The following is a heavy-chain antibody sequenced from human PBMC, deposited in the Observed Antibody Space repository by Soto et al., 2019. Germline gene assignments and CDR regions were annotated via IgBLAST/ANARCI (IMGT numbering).Heavy chain of an antibody. CDR3: AREGVFGSSSWYGSWFDP. CDR1: GGSISSYY. D-gene: IGHD6-13*01. J-gene: IGHJ5*02. Sequence: LSLTCTVSGGSISSYYWSWIRQPPGKGLEWIGYIYYSGSTNYNPSLKSRVTISVDTSKNQFSLKLSSVTAADTAVYYCAREGVFGSSSWYGSWFDPWGQGTLVTVSS. CDR2: IYYSGST. V-gene: IGHV4-59*01.